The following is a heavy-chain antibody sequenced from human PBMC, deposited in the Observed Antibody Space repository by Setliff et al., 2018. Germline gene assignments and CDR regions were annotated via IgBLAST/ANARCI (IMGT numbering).Heavy chain of an antibody. CDR1: GFTFSNYW. V-gene: IGHV3-7*01. Sequence: GGSLRLSCEASGFTFSNYWMSWVRQAPGKGLEWVSNIKQDGSEKHYVDSVKGRFTISRDNAKNSLYLQLNSLRAEDTAVYYCSTRTVAARSLDTWGQGTLVTVSS. D-gene: IGHD6-13*01. CDR3: STRTVAARSLDT. CDR2: IKQDGSEK. J-gene: IGHJ5*02.